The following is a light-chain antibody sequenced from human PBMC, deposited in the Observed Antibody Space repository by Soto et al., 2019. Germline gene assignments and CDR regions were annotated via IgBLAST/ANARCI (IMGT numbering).Light chain of an antibody. V-gene: IGLV2-14*01. CDR3: SSYTSSTTYV. J-gene: IGLJ1*01. Sequence: QSALTQPASVSGSPGQSITISCTGTSSDVGGYNYVSWYQQHPGKVPKLMIYEVTERPSGVSNRFSGSKSGSTASLTISGLQAEDEADYYCSSYTSSTTYVFGTGTKVTVL. CDR1: SSDVGGYNY. CDR2: EVT.